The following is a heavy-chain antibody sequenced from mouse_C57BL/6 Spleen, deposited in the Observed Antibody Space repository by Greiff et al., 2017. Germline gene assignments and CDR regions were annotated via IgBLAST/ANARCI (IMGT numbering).Heavy chain of an antibody. CDR3: ARFGSSYYFDY. V-gene: IGHV1-76*01. D-gene: IGHD1-1*01. Sequence: VKVVESGAELVRPGASVKLSCKASGYTFTDYYINWVKQRPGQGLEWIARIYPGSGNTYYNEKFKGKATLTAEKSSSTAYMQLSSLTSEDSAVYFCARFGSSYYFDYWGQGTTLTVSS. CDR2: IYPGSGNT. J-gene: IGHJ2*01. CDR1: GYTFTDYY.